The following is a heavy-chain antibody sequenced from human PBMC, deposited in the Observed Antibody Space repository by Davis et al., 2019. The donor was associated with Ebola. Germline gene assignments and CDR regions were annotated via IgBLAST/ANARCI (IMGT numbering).Heavy chain of an antibody. CDR2: ISSSSTTK. J-gene: IGHJ6*02. Sequence: GESLKIPCAAPGFTFSSYSMNWVRQAPGRGLEWVSYISSSSTTKYYADSVKGRFTISRDNAKNSLYLQMNSLRDEDTAVYYCARDLLEPLYYYYGMDVWGQGTTVTVSS. CDR1: GFTFSSYS. CDR3: ARDLLEPLYYYYGMDV. V-gene: IGHV3-48*02. D-gene: IGHD1-1*01.